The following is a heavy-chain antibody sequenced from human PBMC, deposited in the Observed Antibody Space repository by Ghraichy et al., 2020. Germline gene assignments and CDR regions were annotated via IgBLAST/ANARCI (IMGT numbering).Heavy chain of an antibody. D-gene: IGHD6-25*01. V-gene: IGHV3-23*01. J-gene: IGHJ5*02. CDR2: ISASGGNT. Sequence: GESLNISCAATGFTFTTHAMNWVRQVPGKGLEWVSTISASGGNTHYADSVKGRFTISRDNSKNTVYLQMNSLRAEDTAIYYCAKVYLSGWTGGCFDPWGQGTLVTVSS. CDR3: AKVYLSGWTGGCFDP. CDR1: GFTFTTHA.